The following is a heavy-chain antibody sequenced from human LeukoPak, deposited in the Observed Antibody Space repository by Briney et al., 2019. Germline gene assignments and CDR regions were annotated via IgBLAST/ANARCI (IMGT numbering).Heavy chain of an antibody. CDR1: GFTFSIYN. D-gene: IGHD4-17*01. V-gene: IGHV3-48*02. CDR3: ARDYGQHGEYFDS. Sequence: GGSLRLSCAASGFTFSIYNMNWVRQAPGKGLEWVSYISSRRSTISYADSVKGRFTISRDNAKNSVYLQMNSLRDEDTAVYYCARDYGQHGEYFDSSGQGTLVTASS. CDR2: ISSRRSTI. J-gene: IGHJ4*02.